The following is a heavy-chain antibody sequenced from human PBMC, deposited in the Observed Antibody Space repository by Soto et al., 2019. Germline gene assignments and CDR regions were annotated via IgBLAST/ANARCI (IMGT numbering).Heavy chain of an antibody. CDR2: ISYDGSNK. D-gene: IGHD6-6*01. CDR3: AKDSSALIAARVSGYFQH. Sequence: PGGSLRLSCAASGFTFSSYGMHWVRQAPGKGLEWVAVISYDGSNKYYADSVKGRFTISRDNSKNTLYLQMNSLRAEDTAVYYCAKDSSALIAARVSGYFQHWGQGTLVTVSS. CDR1: GFTFSSYG. J-gene: IGHJ1*01. V-gene: IGHV3-30*18.